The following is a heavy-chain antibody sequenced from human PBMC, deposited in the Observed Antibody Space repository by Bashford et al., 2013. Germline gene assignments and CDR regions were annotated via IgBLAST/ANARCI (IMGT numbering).Heavy chain of an antibody. CDR1: GGTFSSYA. Sequence: SVKVSCKASGGTFSSYAISWVRQAPGQGLEWMGGIIPIFGTANYAQKFQGRVTITADKSTSTAYMELSSLKSEDTAVYYCARGVVAATIDAFDIWGQGTMVTVSS. V-gene: IGHV1-69*06. CDR3: ARGVVAATIDAFDI. J-gene: IGHJ3*02. D-gene: IGHD2-15*01. CDR2: IIPIFGTA.